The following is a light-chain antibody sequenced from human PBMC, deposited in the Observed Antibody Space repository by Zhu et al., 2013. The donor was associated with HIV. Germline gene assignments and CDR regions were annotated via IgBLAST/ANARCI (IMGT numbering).Light chain of an antibody. CDR1: QSVLYSSNNKNY. J-gene: IGKJ2*03. V-gene: IGKV4-1*01. CDR3: QQYYSTPYS. CDR2: WAS. Sequence: DIVMTQSPDSLAVSLGERATINCKSSQSVLYSSNNKNYLAWYQKKPGQPPKLLIYWASTRESGVPDRFSGGGSGTDFTLTISSLQAEDVAVYYCQQYYSTPYSFGQGTKLEIK.